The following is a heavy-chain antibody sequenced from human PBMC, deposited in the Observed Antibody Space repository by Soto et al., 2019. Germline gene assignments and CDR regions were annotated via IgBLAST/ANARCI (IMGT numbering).Heavy chain of an antibody. J-gene: IGHJ6*02. CDR1: GYTFTSYD. V-gene: IGHV1-8*01. D-gene: IGHD3-9*01. CDR2: MNPNSGNT. Sequence: ASVKVSCKASGYTFTSYDINWVRQATGQGLEWMGWMNPNSGNTGYAQKFHGRVTMTRNTSISTAYMELSSLRSEDTAVYYCARVVIAGYFDWLPRGNYYYGMDVWGQGTTVTVSS. CDR3: ARVVIAGYFDWLPRGNYYYGMDV.